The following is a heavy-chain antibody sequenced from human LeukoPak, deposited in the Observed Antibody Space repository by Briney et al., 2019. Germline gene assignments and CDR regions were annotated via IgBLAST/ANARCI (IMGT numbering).Heavy chain of an antibody. CDR2: INHSGST. Sequence: SETLSLTCAVSGGSFSGYYWSWIRRPPGKGLEWIGEINHSGSTNYNPSLKSRVTISVDTSKNQFSLKLSSVTAADTAVYYCARVLYYQLPRRRNWYFDLWGRGTLVTVSS. D-gene: IGHD2-2*01. CDR3: ARVLYYQLPRRRNWYFDL. CDR1: GGSFSGYY. V-gene: IGHV4-34*01. J-gene: IGHJ2*01.